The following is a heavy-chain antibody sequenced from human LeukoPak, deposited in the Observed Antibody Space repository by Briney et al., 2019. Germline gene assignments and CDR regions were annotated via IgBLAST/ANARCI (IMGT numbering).Heavy chain of an antibody. CDR3: ARGLQYCSSTSCYTDNPRGVYFQH. Sequence: SETLSLTCTVSGGSISSSSYYWGWIRQPPGKGLEWIGEINHSGSTNYNPSLKSRVTISVDTSKNQFSLKLSSVTAADTAVYYCARGLQYCSSTSCYTDNPRGVYFQHWGQGTLVTVSS. CDR2: INHSGST. CDR1: GGSISSSSYY. V-gene: IGHV4-39*07. D-gene: IGHD2-2*02. J-gene: IGHJ1*01.